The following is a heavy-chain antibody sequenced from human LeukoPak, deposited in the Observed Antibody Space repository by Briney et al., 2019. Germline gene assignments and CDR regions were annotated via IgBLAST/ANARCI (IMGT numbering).Heavy chain of an antibody. J-gene: IGHJ1*01. CDR3: ASGVAAAGTVYFQH. CDR1: GDSVSSNSSA. V-gene: IGHV6-1*01. D-gene: IGHD6-13*01. Sequence: SQTLSLTCAISGDSVSSNSSAWNWIRQSPSKGLEWLGRTYYRSKWYNDYAVSVKSRITINPDTSKNQFSLQLNSVTSEDTAVYYCASGVAAAGTVYFQHWGQGTLVTVSS. CDR2: TYYRSKWYN.